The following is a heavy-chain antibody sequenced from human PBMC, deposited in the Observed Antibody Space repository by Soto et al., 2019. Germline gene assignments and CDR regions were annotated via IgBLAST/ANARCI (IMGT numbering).Heavy chain of an antibody. CDR2: IDSDGSRI. CDR1: GFTFSNYW. V-gene: IGHV3-74*01. J-gene: IGHJ4*02. Sequence: EVQLVESGGGLVQPGESLRLSCAASGFTFSNYWMHWVRQAPGKGLVWVSRIDSDGSRITYADFVKGRFTISRDNAKNTVYLPMNSLTAEDTAVYYCVRTSLVVAVATREDFWGQGTLLTVSS. CDR3: VRTSLVVAVATREDF. D-gene: IGHD2-15*01.